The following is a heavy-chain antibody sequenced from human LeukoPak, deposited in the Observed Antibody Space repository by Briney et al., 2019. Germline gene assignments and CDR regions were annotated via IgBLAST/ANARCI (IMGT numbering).Heavy chain of an antibody. J-gene: IGHJ4*02. CDR3: ARDRKSGESSEIDF. CDR2: ISPSSSYK. CDR1: GFTFSSYS. V-gene: IGHV3-21*01. Sequence: GGSLRLSCAASGFTFSSYSMNWVRHLPGKGLEWVSSISPSSSYKYYADPLKGRFTVSRDNAKNTLNLQMNSLRAEDTAVYYCARDRKSGESSEIDFWGQGTLVTVSS. D-gene: IGHD3-10*01.